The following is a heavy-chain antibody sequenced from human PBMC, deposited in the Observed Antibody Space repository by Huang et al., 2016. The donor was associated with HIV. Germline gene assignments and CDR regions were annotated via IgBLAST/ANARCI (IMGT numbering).Heavy chain of an antibody. Sequence: QVQLQQSGPGLVRPSQTLSLTCAISGDSVASSSSAWNCIRQSPSRGLEWLGRTDYRAKWNNDFAPSGRTRMTINPDTSKNQFSVRLNSVNPDDTAVYYCERVRCSGGYCYGWFDTWGQGILVTVSS. V-gene: IGHV6-1*01. CDR2: TDYRAKWNN. CDR3: ERVRCSGGYCYGWFDT. J-gene: IGHJ5*02. CDR1: GDSVASSSSA. D-gene: IGHD2-15*01.